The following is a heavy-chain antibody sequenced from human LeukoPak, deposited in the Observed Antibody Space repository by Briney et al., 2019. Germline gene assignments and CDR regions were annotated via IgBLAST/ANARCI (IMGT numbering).Heavy chain of an antibody. CDR1: GYSISSSYY. V-gene: IGHV4-38-2*02. CDR3: ARDPQSGYYYYFDY. D-gene: IGHD3-22*01. J-gene: IGHJ4*02. Sequence: SETLSLTCTVSGYSISSSYYWGWIRQPPGKGLEWIGSIYYSGSTYYNPSLKSRVTISVDTSKNQFSLKLSSVTAADTAVYYCARDPQSGYYYYFDYWGQGTLVTVSS. CDR2: IYYSGST.